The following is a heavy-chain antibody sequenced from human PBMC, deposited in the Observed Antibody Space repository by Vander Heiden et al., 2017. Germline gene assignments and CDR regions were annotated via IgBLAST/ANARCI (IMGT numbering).Heavy chain of an antibody. CDR1: GFTFSDHY. Sequence: EVQLVESGGGLVQPGGSLRLSCAASGFTFSDHYIEWVRQAPGKGLEWVGRTRNKADSYTTEYAASVKGRFTISRDDSKKSVYLQTDSLKIEDTAVYYCVRENRGESLRAMGVWGQGTTVTVSS. V-gene: IGHV3-72*01. J-gene: IGHJ6*02. CDR2: TRNKADSYTT. CDR3: VRENRGESLRAMGV. D-gene: IGHD3-10*01.